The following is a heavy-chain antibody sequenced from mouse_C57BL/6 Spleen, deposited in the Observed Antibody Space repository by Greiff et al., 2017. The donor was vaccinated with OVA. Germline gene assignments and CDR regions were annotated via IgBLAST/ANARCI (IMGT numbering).Heavy chain of an antibody. V-gene: IGHV7-3*01. CDR3: ARYGAYGNYDYAMDY. CDR2: IRNKANGYTT. CDR1: GFTFTDYY. Sequence: EVQLQQSGGGLVQPGGSLSLSCAASGFTFTDYYMSWVRQPPGKALEWLGFIRNKANGYTTEYSASVKGRFTISRDNSQSILYLQMNALRAEDSATYYCARYGAYGNYDYAMDYWGQGTSVTVSS. J-gene: IGHJ4*01. D-gene: IGHD2-1*01.